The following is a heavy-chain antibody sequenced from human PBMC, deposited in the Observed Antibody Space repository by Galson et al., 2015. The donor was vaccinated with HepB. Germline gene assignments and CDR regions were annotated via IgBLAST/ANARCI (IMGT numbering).Heavy chain of an antibody. D-gene: IGHD3-10*01. V-gene: IGHV3-66*01. Sequence: SLRLSCAASGFTVSSNYMSWVRQAPGKGLEWVSVIYSGGSTYYADSVKGRFTISRDNSKNTLYLQTNSLRAEDTAVYYCARDPNYYGSGVIDYWGQGTLVTVSS. J-gene: IGHJ4*02. CDR1: GFTVSSNY. CDR2: IYSGGST. CDR3: ARDPNYYGSGVIDY.